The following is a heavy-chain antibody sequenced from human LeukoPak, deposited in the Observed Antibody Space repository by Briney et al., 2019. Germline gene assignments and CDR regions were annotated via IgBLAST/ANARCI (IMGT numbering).Heavy chain of an antibody. D-gene: IGHD3-22*01. CDR1: GGSISSYY. CDR2: IYYSGST. V-gene: IGHV4-59*01. J-gene: IGHJ4*02. CDR3: ARDGRYYDSSGYYPLFDY. Sequence: PSEPLSLTCTVSGGSISSYYWSWIRQPPGKGLEWIGYIYYSGSTNYNPSLKSRVTISVDTSKNQFSLKLSSVTAADTAVYYCARDGRYYDSSGYYPLFDYWGQGTLVTVSS.